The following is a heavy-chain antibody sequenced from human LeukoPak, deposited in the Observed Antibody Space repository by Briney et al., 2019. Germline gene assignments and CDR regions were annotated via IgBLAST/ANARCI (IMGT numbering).Heavy chain of an antibody. CDR1: GFTFSSHS. CDR3: TRGFYYDTSSYYYEGDY. CDR2: INSSSSTI. J-gene: IGHJ4*02. D-gene: IGHD3-22*01. Sequence: GGSLRLSCAASGFTFSSHSMNWVRQAPGKGLEWVSYINSSSSTIYYADSVKGRLTISRDNAKNSLYLQMNSLRDEDTAVYYCTRGFYYDTSSYYYEGDYWGQGTLVTVSS. V-gene: IGHV3-48*02.